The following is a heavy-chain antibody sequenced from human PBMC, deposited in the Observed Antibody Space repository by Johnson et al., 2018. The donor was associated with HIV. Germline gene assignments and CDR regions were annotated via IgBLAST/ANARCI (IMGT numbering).Heavy chain of an antibody. D-gene: IGHD6-19*01. CDR2: ISYDGSNK. V-gene: IGHV3-30*04. CDR1: GFTFSNYA. Sequence: QLVESGGGLVKPGGSLRLSCAASGFTFSNYAMHWVRKAPGKGLEWVAVISYDGSNKYYADSVKGRFPISRDNSKNTLYLQMNSLRGEDTAVYYCARDSDQYSSGWYELVDAFDIWGQGTMFTVSS. CDR3: ARDSDQYSSGWYELVDAFDI. J-gene: IGHJ3*02.